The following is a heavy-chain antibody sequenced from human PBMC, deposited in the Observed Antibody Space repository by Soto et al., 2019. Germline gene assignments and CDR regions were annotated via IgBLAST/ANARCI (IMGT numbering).Heavy chain of an antibody. J-gene: IGHJ4*02. CDR1: GFTFSSYG. CDR3: AKDRRKVVVAAPFDY. Sequence: QVQLVESGGGVVQPGRSLRLSCAASGFTFSSYGMHWVRQAPGKGLEWVAVISYDGSNKYYADSVKGRFTISRDNSKNTPYLQMNSLRAEDTAGYYCAKDRRKVVVAAPFDYWGQGTLVTVSS. V-gene: IGHV3-30*18. CDR2: ISYDGSNK. D-gene: IGHD2-15*01.